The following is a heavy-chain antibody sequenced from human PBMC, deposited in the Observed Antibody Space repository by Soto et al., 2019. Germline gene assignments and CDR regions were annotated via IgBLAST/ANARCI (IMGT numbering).Heavy chain of an antibody. D-gene: IGHD6-19*01. V-gene: IGHV3-33*01. CDR1: GFTFSSYG. Sequence: QVQLVESGGGVVQPGRSLRLSCAASGFTFSSYGMHWVRQAPGKGLEWVAVIWYDGSNKYYADSVKGRFTISRDNSKNTLYLQMNSLRAEDTAVYYGARVAGGSGWYFDYWGQGTLVSVSS. CDR2: IWYDGSNK. J-gene: IGHJ4*02. CDR3: ARVAGGSGWYFDY.